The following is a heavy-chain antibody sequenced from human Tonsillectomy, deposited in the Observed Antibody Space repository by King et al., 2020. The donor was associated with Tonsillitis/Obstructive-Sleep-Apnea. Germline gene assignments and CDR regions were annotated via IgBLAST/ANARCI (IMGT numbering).Heavy chain of an antibody. D-gene: IGHD3-3*01. CDR1: GFTFSYYA. Sequence: GQLVQSGGGVVQPGRSLRLSCAASGFTFSYYAMYWVRQAPGKGLEWVAVISFDGSKKYYADSVKGRFTISRDNSKNTLYLQMNSLRIEDTAVYYCAREYSEYYDFWSGPSTNGMDVWGQGTTVTVSS. V-gene: IGHV3-30*04. CDR2: ISFDGSKK. CDR3: AREYSEYYDFWSGPSTNGMDV. J-gene: IGHJ6*02.